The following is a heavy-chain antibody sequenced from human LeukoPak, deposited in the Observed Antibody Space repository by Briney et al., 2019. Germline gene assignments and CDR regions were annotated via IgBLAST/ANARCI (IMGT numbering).Heavy chain of an antibody. V-gene: IGHV1-69*13. Sequence: ASVKVSCKASGYTFTSYAISWVRQAPGQGLEWMGGIIPIFGTANYAQKFQGRVTITADESTSTAYMELSSLRSEDTAVYYCARGYCSSTSCYTSPLRDYYYYYMDVWGKGTTVTVSS. CDR2: IIPIFGTA. CDR3: ARGYCSSTSCYTSPLRDYYYYYMDV. J-gene: IGHJ6*03. D-gene: IGHD2-2*02. CDR1: GYTFTSYA.